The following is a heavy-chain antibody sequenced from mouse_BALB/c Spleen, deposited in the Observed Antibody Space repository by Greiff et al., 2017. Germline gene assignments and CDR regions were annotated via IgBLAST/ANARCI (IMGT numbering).Heavy chain of an antibody. D-gene: IGHD1-1*01. Sequence: EVHLVESGGGLVKPGGSLKLSCAASGFTFSSYAMSWVRQTPEKRLEWVATISSGGSYTYYPDSVKGRFTISRDNAKNTLYLQMSSLRSEDTAMYYCARQSYITTVVAPAYWGQGTLVTVSA. CDR2: ISSGGSYT. V-gene: IGHV5-9-3*01. J-gene: IGHJ3*01. CDR1: GFTFSSYA. CDR3: ARQSYITTVVAPAY.